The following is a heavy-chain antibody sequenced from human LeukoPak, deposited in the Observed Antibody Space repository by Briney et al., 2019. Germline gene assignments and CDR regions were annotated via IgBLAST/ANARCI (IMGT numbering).Heavy chain of an antibody. J-gene: IGHJ4*02. CDR1: GGSISSGGYY. CDR2: IYYSGST. D-gene: IGHD3-10*01. V-gene: IGHV4-31*03. Sequence: SETLSLTCTVSGGSISSGGYYWSWIRQHPGKGLEWIGYIYYSGSTYYNPSLKSRVTISVGTSKNQFSLKLSSVTAADTAVYYCAREEFRGVGLDYWGQGTLVTVSS. CDR3: AREEFRGVGLDY.